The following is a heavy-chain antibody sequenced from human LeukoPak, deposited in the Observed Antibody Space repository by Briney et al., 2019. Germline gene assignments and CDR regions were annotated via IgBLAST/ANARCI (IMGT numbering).Heavy chain of an antibody. V-gene: IGHV4-59*01. CDR1: GGSISSYY. CDR3: ARDHGYNWFDP. J-gene: IGHJ5*02. Sequence: SETLSLTCTVSGGSISSYYWSWIRQPPGKGLEWIGYIYYSGSTNYNPSLKSRVTISVDTSKNQFSLKLSSATAADTAVYYCARDHGYNWFDPWGQGTLVTVSS. CDR2: IYYSGST.